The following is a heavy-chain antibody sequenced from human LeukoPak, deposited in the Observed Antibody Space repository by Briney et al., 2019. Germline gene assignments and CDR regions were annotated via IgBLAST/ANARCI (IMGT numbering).Heavy chain of an antibody. CDR3: ALYNWNSKRDLDY. Sequence: GGSLRLSCAASGFTFSSHWMSWVRQAPGKGLEWVANIKHDGSEKYYVGSVKGRFTISRDNAKNSLYLQMNSPGAEDTAVYYCALYNWNSKRDLDYWGQGTLVTVSS. V-gene: IGHV3-7*05. CDR2: IKHDGSEK. CDR1: GFTFSSHW. J-gene: IGHJ4*02. D-gene: IGHD1-7*01.